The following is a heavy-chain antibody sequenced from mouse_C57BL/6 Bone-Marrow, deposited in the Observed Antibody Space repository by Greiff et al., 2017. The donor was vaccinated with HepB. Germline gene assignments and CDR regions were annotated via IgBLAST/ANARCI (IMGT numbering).Heavy chain of an antibody. D-gene: IGHD1-1*01. V-gene: IGHV5-4*03. CDR2: ISDGGSYT. Sequence: EVKVVESGGGLVKPGGSLKLSCAASGFTFSSYAMSWVRQTPEKRLEWVATISDGGSYTYYPDNVKGRFTISRDNAKNNLYLQMSHLTSEDTAMYYCASKPYGSSFYAMDYWGQGTSVTVSS. CDR1: GFTFSSYA. J-gene: IGHJ4*01. CDR3: ASKPYGSSFYAMDY.